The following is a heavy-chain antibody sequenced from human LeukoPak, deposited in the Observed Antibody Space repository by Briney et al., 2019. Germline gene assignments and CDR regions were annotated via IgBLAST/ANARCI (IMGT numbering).Heavy chain of an antibody. Sequence: ASVKVSCKASGYTFTGYYMHWVRQAPGQGLEWVGWINPNSGGTNYAQKFQGRVTMTRGTSISTAYMELSRLRSDDTAVYYCARVPGYSGYDYWGQGTLVTVSS. CDR2: INPNSGGT. D-gene: IGHD5-12*01. J-gene: IGHJ4*02. V-gene: IGHV1-2*02. CDR1: GYTFTGYY. CDR3: ARVPGYSGYDY.